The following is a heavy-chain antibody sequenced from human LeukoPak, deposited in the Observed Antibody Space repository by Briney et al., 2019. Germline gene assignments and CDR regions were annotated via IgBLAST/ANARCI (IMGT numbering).Heavy chain of an antibody. CDR3: ARGQDSSGYYGDFDY. CDR2: INHSGST. V-gene: IGHV4-34*01. CDR1: GGSFSGYY. J-gene: IGHJ4*02. Sequence: SETLPLTCAVYGGSFSGYYWSWIRQPPGKGLEWIGEINHSGSTNYNPSLKSRVTISVDTSKNQFSLKLSSVTAADTAVYYCARGQDSSGYYGDFDYWGQGTLVTVSS. D-gene: IGHD3-22*01.